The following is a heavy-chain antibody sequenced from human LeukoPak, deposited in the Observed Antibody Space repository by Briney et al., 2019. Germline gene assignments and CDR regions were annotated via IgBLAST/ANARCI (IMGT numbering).Heavy chain of an antibody. D-gene: IGHD6-25*01. Sequence: GGSLRLSCAASGFTFSGYWMHWVRQVPGRGLVWVSRINTDGSSTDYADFVEGRFTISRDNAKNTVYLQMNSLRAEDTAVYYCTREDVSSETWYTFDIWGQGTMVTASS. CDR1: GFTFSGYW. CDR3: TREDVSSETWYTFDI. V-gene: IGHV3-74*01. CDR2: INTDGSST. J-gene: IGHJ3*02.